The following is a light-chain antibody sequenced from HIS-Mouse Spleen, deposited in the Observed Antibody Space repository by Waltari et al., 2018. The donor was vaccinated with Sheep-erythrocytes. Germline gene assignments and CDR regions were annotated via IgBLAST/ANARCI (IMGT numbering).Light chain of an antibody. CDR3: QQYDNLPLT. CDR1: QDISNY. Sequence: DIQMTQSPSSLSASVGDRVTITCQARQDISNYLNWYQKKPGKAPKLLIYDASNLETGVPSRFSGSGSGTDFTFTISSLQPEVIATYYCQQYDNLPLTFGGGTKVEIK. CDR2: DAS. V-gene: IGKV1-33*01. J-gene: IGKJ4*01.